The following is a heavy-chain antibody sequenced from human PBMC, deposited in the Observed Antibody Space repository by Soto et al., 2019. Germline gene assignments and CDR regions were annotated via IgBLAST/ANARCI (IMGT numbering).Heavy chain of an antibody. Sequence: PGGSLRLSCAASGFTFSSYGMHWVRQAPGKGLEWVAVISYDGSNKYYADSVKGRFTISRDNSKNTLYLQMNSLRAEDTAVYYCAKDPRYDYQTQDYSGQGTLVTVSS. CDR2: ISYDGSNK. J-gene: IGHJ4*02. CDR3: AKDPRYDYQTQDY. CDR1: GFTFSSYG. D-gene: IGHD4-17*01. V-gene: IGHV3-30*18.